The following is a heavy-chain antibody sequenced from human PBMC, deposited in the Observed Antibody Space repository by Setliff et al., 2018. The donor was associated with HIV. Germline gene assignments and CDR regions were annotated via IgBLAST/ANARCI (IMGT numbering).Heavy chain of an antibody. CDR1: GFTFISYA. D-gene: IGHD2-8*02. V-gene: IGHV3-23*01. Sequence: GGSLRLSCAASGFTFISYAMSWVRQAPGKGLEWVSTISASGNSPYYVDSVKGRFTISRDNSKNTLYLQMISLRADDTAVYYCAKSLLVAGNDYWGQGTLVTVSS. CDR2: ISASGNSP. J-gene: IGHJ4*02. CDR3: AKSLLVAGNDY.